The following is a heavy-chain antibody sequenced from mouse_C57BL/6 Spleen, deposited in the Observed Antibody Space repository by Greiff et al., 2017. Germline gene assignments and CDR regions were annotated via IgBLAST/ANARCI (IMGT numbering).Heavy chain of an antibody. CDR1: GFSLTSYG. CDR3: AGAYYYGSSHFAY. D-gene: IGHD1-1*01. V-gene: IGHV2-2*01. CDR2: IWSGGRT. J-gene: IGHJ3*01. Sequence: QVQLQQSGPGLVQPSQSLSITCTVSGFSLTSYGVHWVRQSPGKGLEWLGVIWSGGRTDYTAAFISRLSISKDKSKSQVFFKMNSLQAEDTAIYCWAGAYYYGSSHFAYWGQGTLVTVSA.